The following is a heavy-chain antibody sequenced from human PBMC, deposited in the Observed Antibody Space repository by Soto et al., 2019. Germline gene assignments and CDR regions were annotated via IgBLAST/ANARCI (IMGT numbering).Heavy chain of an antibody. D-gene: IGHD3-9*01. J-gene: IGHJ4*02. CDR2: IIPIFGTA. Sequence: VKVSCKASGYTFTSYDINWVRQATGQGLEWMGGIIPIFGTANYAQKFQGRVTITADESTSTAYMELSSLRSEDTAVYYCARAGIGGYYDILTGYSNFDYWGQGTLVTVSS. CDR3: ARAGIGGYYDILTGYSNFDY. CDR1: GYTFTSYD. V-gene: IGHV1-69*13.